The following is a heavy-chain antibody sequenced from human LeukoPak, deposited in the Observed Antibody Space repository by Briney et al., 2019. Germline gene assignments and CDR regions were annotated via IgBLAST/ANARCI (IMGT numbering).Heavy chain of an antibody. D-gene: IGHD2-15*01. CDR3: AKDRGVTATRGPIDY. V-gene: IGHV3-30*18. CDR2: ISYDGSNK. CDR1: GFTFSSYG. J-gene: IGHJ4*02. Sequence: GGSLRLSCAASGFTFSSYGMHWVRQAPGKGLEWVAVISYDGSNKYYADSVKGRFTISRDNSKNTLYLQVNSLRGEDTAVYYRAKDRGVTATRGPIDYWGQGTLVTVSS.